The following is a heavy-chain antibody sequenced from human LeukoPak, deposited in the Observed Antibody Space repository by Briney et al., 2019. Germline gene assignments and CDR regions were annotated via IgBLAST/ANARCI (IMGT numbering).Heavy chain of an antibody. D-gene: IGHD4-17*01. Sequence: GASVKVSCKASGYTFSTYALNWVRQAPGQGLEWMGWITTDTGNPTYAQGFTGRFVFSLDTSVSTAYLQISSLKAEDTAVYYCARYGDYGDLRVIGYWGQGTLVTVSS. CDR1: GYTFSTYA. J-gene: IGHJ4*02. V-gene: IGHV7-4-1*02. CDR2: ITTDTGNP. CDR3: ARYGDYGDLRVIGY.